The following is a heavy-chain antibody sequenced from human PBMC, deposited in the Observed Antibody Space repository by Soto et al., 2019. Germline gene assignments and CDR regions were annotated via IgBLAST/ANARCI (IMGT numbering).Heavy chain of an antibody. CDR1: GFTFSSYW. J-gene: IGHJ6*02. CDR2: IKQDGSEK. D-gene: IGHD2-2*02. Sequence: GGSLRLSCAASGFTFSSYWMSWVRQAPGKGLEWVANIKQDGSEKYYVDSVKGRFTISRDNAKNSLYLQMNSLRAEDTAVYYCARVGAPYLVVVPAAIQYYYYYGMDVWSQGTTVTVSS. V-gene: IGHV3-7*03. CDR3: ARVGAPYLVVVPAAIQYYYYYGMDV.